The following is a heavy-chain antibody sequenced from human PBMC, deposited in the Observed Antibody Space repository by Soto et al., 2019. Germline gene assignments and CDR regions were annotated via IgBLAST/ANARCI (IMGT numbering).Heavy chain of an antibody. CDR2: ISSSSSYI. J-gene: IGHJ4*02. D-gene: IGHD5-18*01. Sequence: EVQLVESGGGLVKPGGSLRLSCAASGFTFRSYSMNWFRQAPGKGLEWVSSISSSSSYIYYADSVKVRFTISRYKANNSLYLQMNSMRAEHTAVYYCARDMGYSYGGFDSWGQRTLVPVPS. V-gene: IGHV3-21*01. CDR1: GFTFRSYS. CDR3: ARDMGYSYGGFDS.